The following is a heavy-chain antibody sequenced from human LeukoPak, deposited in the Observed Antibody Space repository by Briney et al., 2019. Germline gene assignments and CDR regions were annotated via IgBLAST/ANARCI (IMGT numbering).Heavy chain of an antibody. CDR3: ARVRGEWELPRGGWFDP. CDR1: GYTFTSYY. Sequence: SVKVSCKASGYTFTSYYMHWVRQAPGQGLEWMGGIIPIFGTANYAQKFQGRVTITADESTSTAYMELSSLRSEDTAAYYCARVRGEWELPRGGWFDPWGQGTLVTVSS. J-gene: IGHJ5*02. CDR2: IIPIFGTA. V-gene: IGHV1-69*13. D-gene: IGHD1-26*01.